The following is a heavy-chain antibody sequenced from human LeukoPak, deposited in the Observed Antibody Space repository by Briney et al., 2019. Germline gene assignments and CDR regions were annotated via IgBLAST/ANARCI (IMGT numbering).Heavy chain of an antibody. CDR2: IIPILGIA. CDR1: GGTFSSYA. CDR3: ARDLGLRGVTNWFDP. J-gene: IGHJ5*02. Sequence: SVKVSCKASGGTFSSYAISWVRQAPGQGLEWMGRIIPILGIANYAQKFQGRVTITADKSTSTAYMELSSLTSEDTAVYYCARDLGLRGVTNWFDPWGQGTLVTVSS. V-gene: IGHV1-69*04. D-gene: IGHD3-10*01.